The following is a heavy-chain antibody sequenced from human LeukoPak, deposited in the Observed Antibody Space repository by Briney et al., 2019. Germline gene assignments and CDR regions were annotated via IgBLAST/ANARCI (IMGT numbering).Heavy chain of an antibody. V-gene: IGHV4-34*01. CDR1: GGSFSGYY. D-gene: IGHD3-22*01. CDR2: INHSGST. Sequence: SETLSLTCAVYGGSFSGYYWSWIRQPPGKGLEWIGEINHSGSTNYNPSLKSRVTISVDTFKSQFSLKLSSVTAADTAVYYCAGTHYYYDSSGYYRRRGFDYWGQGTLVTVSS. CDR3: AGTHYYYDSSGYYRRRGFDY. J-gene: IGHJ4*02.